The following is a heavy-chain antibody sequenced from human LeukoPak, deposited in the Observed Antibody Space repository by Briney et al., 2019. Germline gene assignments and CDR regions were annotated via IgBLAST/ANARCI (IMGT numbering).Heavy chain of an antibody. CDR1: GFTFSNAW. Sequence: PGGSLRLSCAASGFTFSNAWMSWVRQAPGKGLEWVGRIKSKTDGGTTDYAAPVKGRFTISRDDSKNTLYLQMNSLKTEDTAVYYCTRNYGSGSYSGYYYMDVWGKGTTVTISS. D-gene: IGHD3-10*01. V-gene: IGHV3-15*01. CDR3: TRNYGSGSYSGYYYMDV. CDR2: IKSKTDGGTT. J-gene: IGHJ6*03.